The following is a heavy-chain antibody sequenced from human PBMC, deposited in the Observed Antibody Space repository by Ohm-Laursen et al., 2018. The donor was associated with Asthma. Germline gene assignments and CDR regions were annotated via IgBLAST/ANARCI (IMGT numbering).Heavy chain of an antibody. CDR1: GGSITNYY. J-gene: IGHJ4*02. Sequence: SQTLSLTCNVSGGSITNYYWSWIRQHPGKGLEWIGYIYYSGITYSNPSLRSRVSISVDTSKNQFSLKLSPVTAADTAVYYCARGTFYYESTGYYFFDHWGQGALVTVSS. V-gene: IGHV4-31*03. CDR3: ARGTFYYESTGYYFFDH. CDR2: IYYSGIT. D-gene: IGHD3-22*01.